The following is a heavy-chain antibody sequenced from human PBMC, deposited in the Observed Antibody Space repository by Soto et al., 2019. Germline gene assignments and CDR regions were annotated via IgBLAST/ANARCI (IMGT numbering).Heavy chain of an antibody. CDR3: ARSKAPYEYYYGSGKSPAPPRRYGMDV. Sequence: PGESLRISCKGAGYRFTSDGSAWVRQMPGEGLEWMGIIYPGDSDTRYSPSFQGQVTISADKSISTAYLQWSSLKASDTAMYYCARSKAPYEYYYGSGKSPAPPRRYGMDVWGQGTTVTVSS. CDR1: GYRFTSDG. CDR2: IYPGDSDT. J-gene: IGHJ6*02. D-gene: IGHD3-10*01. V-gene: IGHV5-51*01.